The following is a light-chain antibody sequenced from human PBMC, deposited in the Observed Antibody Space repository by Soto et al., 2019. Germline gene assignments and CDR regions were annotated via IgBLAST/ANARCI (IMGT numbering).Light chain of an antibody. V-gene: IGKV3D-15*01. CDR1: QSVSRN. J-gene: IGKJ4*01. CDR2: GAS. Sequence: EIVMTQFPATLSVSPGERATLSCRASQSVSRNLAWYQQKPGQAPRLLIYGASTRATGIPARFSGSGSGTEFTLTISSLQSEDFAVYYCQQYNNWPLLTFGGGTKVEIK. CDR3: QQYNNWPLLT.